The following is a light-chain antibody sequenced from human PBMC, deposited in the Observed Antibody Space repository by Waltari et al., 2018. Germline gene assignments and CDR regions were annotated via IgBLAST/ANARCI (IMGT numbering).Light chain of an antibody. CDR1: SPNIGSNY. J-gene: IGLJ2*01. CDR2: KNN. CDR3: AVWDDSLSGFVL. V-gene: IGLV1-47*01. Sequence: QSVLTRPPSTSGTPGQRVTISCSGSSPNIGSNYVYWYQHLPGTAPKLLIYKNNQRPSGVPDRFSGSRSGTSASLAISGLRSEDEADYFCAVWDDSLSGFVLFGGGTKLTV.